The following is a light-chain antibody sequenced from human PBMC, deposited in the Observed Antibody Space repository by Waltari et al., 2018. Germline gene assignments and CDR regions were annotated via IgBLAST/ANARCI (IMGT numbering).Light chain of an antibody. CDR2: WAS. CDR1: QNILYSSNNKNY. J-gene: IGKJ5*01. V-gene: IGKV4-1*01. CDR3: QQYYTIPIT. Sequence: DTVMTQSPNSLAVSLGERATINCKSSQNILYSSNNKNYLAWYQQKPGQPPKLLLYWASTRASGVPDRFSGSGSGTDFPLTISSLRTEDVAVYYCQQYYTIPITFGQGTRLEIK.